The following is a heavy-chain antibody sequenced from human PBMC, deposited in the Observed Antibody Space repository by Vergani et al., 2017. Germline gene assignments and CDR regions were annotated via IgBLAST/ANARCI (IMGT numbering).Heavy chain of an antibody. CDR3: AKDEWEEMAALDAFDI. Sequence: QVQLQESGPRLVKPSQTLSLTCTVSGDSISSGGYYWSWIRQHPGKGLEWIGYIYYSGSTNYNPSLKSRVTISVDTSKNQFSLKLSSVTAADTAVYYCAKDEWEEMAALDAFDIWGQGTMVTVSS. CDR1: GDSISSGGYY. CDR2: IYYSGST. D-gene: IGHD5-24*01. V-gene: IGHV4-31*03. J-gene: IGHJ3*02.